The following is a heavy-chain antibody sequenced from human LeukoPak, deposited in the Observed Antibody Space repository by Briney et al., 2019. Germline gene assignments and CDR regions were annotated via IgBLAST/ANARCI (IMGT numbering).Heavy chain of an antibody. D-gene: IGHD3-9*01. CDR3: AITIVGFDP. CDR1: GFTFSDYY. Sequence: GGSLRLSCAASGFTFSDYYMSWIRQAPGKGLGWVPYIRSRGSTIYYADSVKGRFTISRDNAKNSLYLQMNSLRAEDTAVYYCAITIVGFDPWGQGTLVTVSS. CDR2: IRSRGSTI. V-gene: IGHV3-11*01. J-gene: IGHJ5*02.